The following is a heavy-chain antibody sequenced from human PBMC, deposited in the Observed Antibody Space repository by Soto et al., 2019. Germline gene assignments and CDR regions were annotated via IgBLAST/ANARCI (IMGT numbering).Heavy chain of an antibody. Sequence: GGSLRLSCAASGFTFSNAWMNWVRQAPGKGLEWVGRIKSKTDGGTTDYAAPVKGRFTISRDDSKNTLYLQMNSLKTEDTAVYYCTTEVYYYDSSGSRYYFDYWGQGTLVTVSS. J-gene: IGHJ4*02. CDR2: IKSKTDGGTT. D-gene: IGHD3-22*01. CDR3: TTEVYYYDSSGSRYYFDY. V-gene: IGHV3-15*07. CDR1: GFTFSNAW.